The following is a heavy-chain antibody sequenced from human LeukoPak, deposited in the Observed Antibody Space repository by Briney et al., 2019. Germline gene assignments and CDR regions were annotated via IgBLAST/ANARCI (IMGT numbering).Heavy chain of an antibody. Sequence: PETLSLTCAVYGGSFSGYYWSWIRQPPGKGLEWIGEINHSGSTNYNPSLKSRVTISVDTSKNQFSLKLSSVTAADTAVYYCARLLDTAMVRRPYNWFDPWGQGTLVTVSS. J-gene: IGHJ5*02. CDR3: ARLLDTAMVRRPYNWFDP. CDR1: GGSFSGYY. CDR2: INHSGST. D-gene: IGHD5-18*01. V-gene: IGHV4-34*01.